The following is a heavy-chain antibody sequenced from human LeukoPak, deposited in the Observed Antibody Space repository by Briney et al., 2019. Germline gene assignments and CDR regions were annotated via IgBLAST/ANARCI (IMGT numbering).Heavy chain of an antibody. V-gene: IGHV4-39*07. CDR2: IYYSGTT. CDR1: GGSISSSSYY. J-gene: IGHJ4*02. CDR3: ARDGQGGSDY. Sequence: SKTLSLTCTVSGGSISSSSYYWGWIRQPPGKGLEWIGSIYYSGTTYYNPSLKSRVTLSVDTSKNQFSLTLSFVTAADTAVYYCARDGQGGSDYWGQGTLVTVAS.